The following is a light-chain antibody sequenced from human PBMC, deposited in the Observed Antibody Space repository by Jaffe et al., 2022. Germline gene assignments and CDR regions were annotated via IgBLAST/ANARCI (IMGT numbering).Light chain of an antibody. CDR2: GAS. J-gene: IGKJ4*01. V-gene: IGKV1-6*01. Sequence: AIQMTQSPSSLSASVGDRVTITCRASQDIRNELSWYKQKSGMAPKLLIYGASRLESGVSSRFSGSGSGTDFTLTISSVQPEDFATYFCLQDYDSPFTFGGGTKVEIK. CDR1: QDIRNE. CDR3: LQDYDSPFT.